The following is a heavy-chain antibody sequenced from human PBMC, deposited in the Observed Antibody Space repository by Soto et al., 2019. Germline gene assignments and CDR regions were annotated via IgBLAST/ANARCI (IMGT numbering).Heavy chain of an antibody. CDR2: LIPIFGTA. V-gene: IGHV1-69*01. J-gene: IGHJ5*02. CDR1: GGTFSSFA. D-gene: IGHD2-15*01. CDR3: ARVVAATPLAWFDP. Sequence: QVQLVQSGPEVWKPGSSVKVSCKASGGTFSSFAISWVRQAPGQGLEWMGGLIPIFGTANYAQKFQGRVTITADESTSTAYMALSSLSSEDTAVYYCARVVAATPLAWFDPWGQGTLVTVSS.